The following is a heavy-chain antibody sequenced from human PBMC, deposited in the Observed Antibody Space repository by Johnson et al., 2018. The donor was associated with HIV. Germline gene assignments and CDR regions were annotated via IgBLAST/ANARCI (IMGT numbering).Heavy chain of an antibody. D-gene: IGHD6-13*01. CDR1: GFTFSSYG. CDR2: IRYDGSNK. J-gene: IGHJ3*02. V-gene: IGHV3-30*02. CDR3: AREATYSSSWYHDVFDI. Sequence: QVLLVESGGGVVQPGGSLRLSCAASGFTFSSYGMHWVRQAPGKGLEWVAFIRYDGSNKYYADSVKGRFTISRDNSKNTLDLQMNSLRAEDTAVYYCAREATYSSSWYHDVFDIWGQGTMVTVSS.